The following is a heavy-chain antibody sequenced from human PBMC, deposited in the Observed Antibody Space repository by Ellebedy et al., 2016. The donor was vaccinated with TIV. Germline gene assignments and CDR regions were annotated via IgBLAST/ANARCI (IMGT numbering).Heavy chain of an antibody. V-gene: IGHV3-30*01. D-gene: IGHD4-17*01. CDR3: ARDYGDYVLGGYFDY. J-gene: IGHJ4*02. CDR1: GFTFSSYA. CDR2: ISYDGSNK. Sequence: GESLKISCAASGFTFSSYAMHWVRQAPGKGLEWVAVISYDGSNKYYADSVKGRFTISRDNSKNTLYLQMNSLRAEDTAVYYCARDYGDYVLGGYFDYWGQGTLVTVSS.